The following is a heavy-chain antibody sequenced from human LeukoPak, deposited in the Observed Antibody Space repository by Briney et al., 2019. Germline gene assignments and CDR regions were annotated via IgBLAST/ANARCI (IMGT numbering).Heavy chain of an antibody. CDR3: ASYCGGDCYSEDAFDI. V-gene: IGHV3-21*01. CDR1: GFTFSSYS. CDR2: ISSSSSYI. Sequence: PGGSLRLSCASSGFTFSSYSMNWVRQAPGKGLGWGSSISSSSSYIFYADLVKGRFTISRDNAKNSLYLQMNSLRAEDTAVYYCASYCGGDCYSEDAFDIWGQGTMVTVSS. D-gene: IGHD2-21*02. J-gene: IGHJ3*02.